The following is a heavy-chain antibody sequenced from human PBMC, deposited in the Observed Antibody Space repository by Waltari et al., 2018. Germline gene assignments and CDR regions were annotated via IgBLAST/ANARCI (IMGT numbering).Heavy chain of an antibody. CDR3: AIGIGRRPPDAFDI. CDR1: GDTFTGYY. V-gene: IGHV1-2*06. CDR2: INPNSGCT. Sequence: QVQLVQSGAEVKKPGASVKVSCKASGDTFTGYYMHWVRQAPGQGLEWMGRINPNSGCTNYAQKFQGRGTITRDPCISTAYMELSRLRSDDTAVYYCAIGIGRRPPDAFDIWGQGTMVTVSS. D-gene: IGHD1-26*01. J-gene: IGHJ3*02.